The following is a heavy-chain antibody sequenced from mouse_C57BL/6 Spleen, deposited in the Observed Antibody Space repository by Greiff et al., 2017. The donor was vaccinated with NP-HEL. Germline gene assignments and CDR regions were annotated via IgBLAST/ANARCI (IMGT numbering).Heavy chain of an antibody. D-gene: IGHD1-1*01. J-gene: IGHJ3*01. V-gene: IGHV7-3*01. CDR1: GFTFTDYY. Sequence: EVMLVESGGGLVQPGGSLSLSCAASGFTFTDYYMSWVRQPPGKALEWLGFIRNKANGYTTEYSASVKGRFTISRDNSQSILYLQMNALRAEDSATYYCARSSGSRASWFAYWGQGTLVTVSA. CDR2: IRNKANGYTT. CDR3: ARSSGSRASWFAY.